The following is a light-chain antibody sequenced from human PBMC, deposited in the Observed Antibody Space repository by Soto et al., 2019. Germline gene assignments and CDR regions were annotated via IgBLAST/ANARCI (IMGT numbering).Light chain of an antibody. CDR1: ESLNNNY. J-gene: IGKJ2*01. V-gene: IGKV3-20*01. Sequence: EIVLMQSPGTLSLSPGERATLSCRATESLNNNYLAWYQQKPGQAPRLLIYDTSSRATGIPDRFSGSGSGTDFTLTISRLEPEDFAVYYCQQYGGSPYTFGQGTELEIK. CDR2: DTS. CDR3: QQYGGSPYT.